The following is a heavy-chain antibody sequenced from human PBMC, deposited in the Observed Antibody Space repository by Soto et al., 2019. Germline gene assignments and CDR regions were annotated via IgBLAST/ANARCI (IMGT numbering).Heavy chain of an antibody. CDR2: TSTFNGEA. CDR1: CYSFPSTG. V-gene: IGHV1-18*01. Sequence: SVKVSCKASCYSFPSTGISWVRQAPGQGPEWMGWTSTFNGEAKYAQKLQGRVTMTTDTSTTTAYMELRSLTSDDTAVYYCARDLDGSGSYFTDYWGQGTLVTVYS. J-gene: IGHJ4*02. CDR3: ARDLDGSGSYFTDY. D-gene: IGHD3-10*01.